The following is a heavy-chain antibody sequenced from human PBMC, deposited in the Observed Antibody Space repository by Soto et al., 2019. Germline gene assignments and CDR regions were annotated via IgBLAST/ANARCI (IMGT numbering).Heavy chain of an antibody. Sequence: QVQLVQSGAEVKKPGASVKVSCKASGYTFTSYGISWVRQAPGQGLEWMGWISAYNGNTNYAQQLQGRVTMTTDTATSTAYMELRSLRSNDTAVYYCARGVTRITMVRGAVSSDNYYYYMDVWGKGTTVTVSS. D-gene: IGHD3-10*01. V-gene: IGHV1-18*01. CDR3: ARGVTRITMVRGAVSSDNYYYYMDV. J-gene: IGHJ6*03. CDR1: GYTFTSYG. CDR2: ISAYNGNT.